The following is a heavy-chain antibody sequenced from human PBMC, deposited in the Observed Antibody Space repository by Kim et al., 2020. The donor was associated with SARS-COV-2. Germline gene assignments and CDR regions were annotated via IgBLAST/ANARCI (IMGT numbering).Heavy chain of an antibody. Sequence: GGSLRLSCAASGFTFSDYYMSWIRQAPGKGLEWVSYISSSGSTIYYADSVKGRFTIPRDNAKNSLYLQMNSLRAEDTAVYYCARDLYPRAVAGTNYYYYYGMDVWGQGNTVTVSS. J-gene: IGHJ6*02. CDR2: ISSSGSTI. CDR1: GFTFSDYY. CDR3: ARDLYPRAVAGTNYYYYYGMDV. D-gene: IGHD6-19*01. V-gene: IGHV3-11*04.